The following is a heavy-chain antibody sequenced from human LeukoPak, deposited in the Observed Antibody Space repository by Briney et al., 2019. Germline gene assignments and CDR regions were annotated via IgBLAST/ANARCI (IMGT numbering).Heavy chain of an antibody. CDR2: IYYSGST. J-gene: IGHJ5*02. D-gene: IGHD1-26*01. V-gene: IGHV4-39*01. CDR3: ARHEYSGSYYGLSWFDP. Sequence: SETLSLTCTVSGGSISSGDYYWSWIRQPPGKGLEWIASIYYSGSTYYNPSLKSRVTISVDTSKNQLSLKLSSLTAADTAVYYCARHEYSGSYYGLSWFDPWGQGALVTVSS. CDR1: GGSISSGDYY.